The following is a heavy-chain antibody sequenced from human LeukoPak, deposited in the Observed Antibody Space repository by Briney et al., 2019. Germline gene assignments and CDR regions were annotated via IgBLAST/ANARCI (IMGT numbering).Heavy chain of an antibody. Sequence: GGSLRLSCAASGFTFSSYGMHWVRQAPGKGLEWVAFIRYDGSNIYYADSVKGRFTISRDNSKNTLYLQMNSLRAEDTAVYYCAKDRDIVVVPAALGHWGQGTLVTVSS. CDR3: AKDRDIVVVPAALGH. D-gene: IGHD2-2*01. J-gene: IGHJ4*02. V-gene: IGHV3-30*02. CDR1: GFTFSSYG. CDR2: IRYDGSNI.